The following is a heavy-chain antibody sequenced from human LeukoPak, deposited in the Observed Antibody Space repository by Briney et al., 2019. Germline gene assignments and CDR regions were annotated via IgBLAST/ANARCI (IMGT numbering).Heavy chain of an antibody. CDR2: IYPEDSDT. CDR3: ARAYGSGSYIIWFDP. D-gene: IGHD3-10*01. J-gene: IGHJ5*02. CDR1: GYNFIKSW. Sequence: GESLKISCKCSGYNFIKSWIGWVRQKPGKGLELMGLIYPEDSDTRYSPSFQGQVTTSADKSIDTTYVHWSSLKASDTAMYYCARAYGSGSYIIWFDPWGQGTLVTVSP. V-gene: IGHV5-51*01.